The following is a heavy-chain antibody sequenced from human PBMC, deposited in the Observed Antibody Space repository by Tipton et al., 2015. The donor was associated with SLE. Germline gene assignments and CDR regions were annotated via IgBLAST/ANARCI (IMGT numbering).Heavy chain of an antibody. CDR2: INHSGST. CDR3: ARDLGYDAFDI. Sequence: LRLSCAVYGGSFSDYYWSWIRQPPGKGLEWIGEINHSGSTKYKPSLKSRVTISVDTSKNQFSLKLSSVTAADTAVYYCARDLGYDAFDIWGQGTMVTVSS. J-gene: IGHJ3*02. D-gene: IGHD3-16*01. V-gene: IGHV4-34*01. CDR1: GGSFSDYY.